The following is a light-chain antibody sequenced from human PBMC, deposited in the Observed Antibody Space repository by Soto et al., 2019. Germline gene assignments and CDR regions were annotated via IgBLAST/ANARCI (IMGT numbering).Light chain of an antibody. V-gene: IGLV1-40*01. CDR1: NSNIGTGYD. CDR3: QSYDNSLSGFYV. CDR2: GNT. Sequence: QSVLTQPPSVSGVPGQRVTISCTGSNSNIGTGYDVHWYQQLPGTAPKLLIYGNTKRPSGVPDRISGSKSGTSASLAITGLQAEDEADYYCQSYDNSLSGFYVFGTGTKVTVL. J-gene: IGLJ1*01.